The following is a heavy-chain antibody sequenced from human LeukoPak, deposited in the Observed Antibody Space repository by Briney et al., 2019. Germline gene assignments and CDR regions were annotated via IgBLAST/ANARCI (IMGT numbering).Heavy chain of an antibody. V-gene: IGHV4-34*01. J-gene: IGHJ4*02. CDR3: ARIPLYFLEPFDY. D-gene: IGHD3-3*01. Sequence: RSSETLSLTCAVYGGSVSGYYWSWIRQPPGKGLEWIGEISHRGRTHYNPSLKGRVTMSVDTSKNQFALEVDSVTAADTAAYYCARIPLYFLEPFDYWGQGILVTVSS. CDR2: ISHRGRT. CDR1: GGSVSGYY.